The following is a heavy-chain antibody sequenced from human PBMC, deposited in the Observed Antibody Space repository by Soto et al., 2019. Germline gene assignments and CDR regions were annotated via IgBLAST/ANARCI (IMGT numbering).Heavy chain of an antibody. CDR2: IIPIFGTA. CDR3: ARGTAPAAPNYYYGMDV. D-gene: IGHD2-2*01. CDR1: GGTFSSYA. V-gene: IGHV1-69*06. Sequence: SVKVSCKASGGTFSSYAISWVRQAPGQGLEWMGGIIPIFGTANYAQKFQGRVTITADKSTSTAYMELSSLRSEDTAVYYCARGTAPAAPNYYYGMDVWGQGTTVTVSS. J-gene: IGHJ6*02.